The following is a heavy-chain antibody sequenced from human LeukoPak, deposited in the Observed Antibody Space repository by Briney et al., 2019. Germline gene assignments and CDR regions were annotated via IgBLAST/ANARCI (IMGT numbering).Heavy chain of an antibody. Sequence: SETLSLTCAVYGGSFSGYYWSWIRQPPGKGLEWIGEINHSGSTNYNPSLKSRVTISVDTSKNQFSLKLSSVTAADTAVYYCAKESHFTPKAKYGSGQFDYWGQGTLVTVSS. J-gene: IGHJ4*02. D-gene: IGHD3-10*01. V-gene: IGHV4-34*01. CDR1: GGSFSGYY. CDR3: AKESHFTPKAKYGSGQFDY. CDR2: INHSGST.